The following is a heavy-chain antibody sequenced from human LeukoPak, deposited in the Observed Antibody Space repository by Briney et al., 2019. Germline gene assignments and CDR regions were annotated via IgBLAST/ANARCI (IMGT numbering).Heavy chain of an antibody. CDR1: GYTFTSYY. J-gene: IGHJ3*02. V-gene: IGHV1-46*01. CDR2: INPSGGST. Sequence: GASVKVSCKASGYTFTSYYMHWVRQAPGQGLEWMGIINPSGGSTIYAQKFQGRVTMTRDMSTSTVYMELSSLGSEDTAVYYCAKVLGATRRHDAFDIWGQGTMVAVSS. CDR3: AKVLGATRRHDAFDI. D-gene: IGHD1-26*01.